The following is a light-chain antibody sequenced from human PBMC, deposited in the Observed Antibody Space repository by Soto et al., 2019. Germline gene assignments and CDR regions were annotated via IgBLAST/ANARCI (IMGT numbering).Light chain of an antibody. CDR2: DAS. J-gene: IGKJ4*01. V-gene: IGKV1-33*01. CDR3: QQYDNLPLT. Sequence: IDLSQSQKSLSASVGDRVTITCRASHDIVIYLAWYQQKPGKAPKLLIYDASNLETGVPSRFSGSGSGTDFTFTISSLQPEDIATYYCQQYDNLPLTFAGGTKVDIK. CDR1: HDIVIY.